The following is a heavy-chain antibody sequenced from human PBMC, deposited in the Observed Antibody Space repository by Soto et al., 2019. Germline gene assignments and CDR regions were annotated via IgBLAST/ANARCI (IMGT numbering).Heavy chain of an antibody. CDR1: GGSISSGDYY. CDR3: AGERPDGSGLDP. Sequence: QVQLQESGPGLVKPSQTLSLTCTVSGGSISSGDYYWSWIRQPPGKGLEWIGYIYYSGSTYYNPSLKSRVTISVDTSKTQFSLKLSSVTAADAAVYDCAGERPDGSGLDPWGQGTLVTVSS. J-gene: IGHJ5*02. CDR2: IYYSGST. V-gene: IGHV4-30-4*01. D-gene: IGHD6-25*01.